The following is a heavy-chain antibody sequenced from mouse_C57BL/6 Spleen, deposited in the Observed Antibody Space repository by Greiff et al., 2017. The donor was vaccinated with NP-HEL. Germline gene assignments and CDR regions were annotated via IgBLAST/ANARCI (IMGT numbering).Heavy chain of an antibody. CDR1: GYTFTSYN. Sequence: QVQLQQSGAALVRPGASVKMSCKASGYTFTSYNMHWVKQTPRQGLEWIGAIYPGHGDTSYNQKFKGKATLTVDKSSSTAYMQLSSLTSEDSAVYFCARRRAYYTDWYFDVWGTGTTVTVSS. V-gene: IGHV1-12*01. J-gene: IGHJ1*03. CDR3: ARRRAYYTDWYFDV. CDR2: IYPGHGDT. D-gene: IGHD2-12*01.